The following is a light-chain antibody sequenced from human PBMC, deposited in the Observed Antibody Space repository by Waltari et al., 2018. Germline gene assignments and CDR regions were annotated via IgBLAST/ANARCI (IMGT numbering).Light chain of an antibody. Sequence: DIQMTQSPSPLSASVGDRVTITCRASQTIYNSLNWYQHKPGKAPRLLISDASTLQNGVPSRFSGRGSGTEFTLAISRLQPEDFATCYCQQSYTLPYTFGQGTQLDI. J-gene: IGKJ2*01. CDR3: QQSYTLPYT. CDR2: DAS. V-gene: IGKV1-39*01. CDR1: QTIYNS.